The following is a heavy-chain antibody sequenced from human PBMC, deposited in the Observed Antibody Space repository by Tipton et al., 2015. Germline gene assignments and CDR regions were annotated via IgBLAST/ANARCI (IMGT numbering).Heavy chain of an antibody. Sequence: TLSLTCTVSGASISSIFSFWGWIRQPPGKGLEWIGTIYYSGSTYYNPSLKSRVTISVDKSENQFSLKLSSVTAADTAVYYCARVKYSSGWYYFDYWGQGTLVTVSS. V-gene: IGHV4-39*07. J-gene: IGHJ4*02. D-gene: IGHD6-19*01. CDR3: ARVKYSSGWYYFDY. CDR1: GASISSIFSF. CDR2: IYYSGST.